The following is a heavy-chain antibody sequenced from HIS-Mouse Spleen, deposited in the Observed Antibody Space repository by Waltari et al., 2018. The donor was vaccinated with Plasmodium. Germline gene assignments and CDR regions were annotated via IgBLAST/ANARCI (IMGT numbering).Heavy chain of an antibody. Sequence: EVQLVESGVGLVKPGGSLRLSCAASGFTFSSYSMNWVRQAPGKGLEWVSSISSSSSYIYYADSVKGRFTISRDNAKNSLYLQMNSLRAEDTAVYYCARDRSAAALLGYWGQGTLVTVSS. J-gene: IGHJ4*02. CDR2: ISSSSSYI. D-gene: IGHD6-13*01. CDR3: ARDRSAAALLGY. V-gene: IGHV3-21*01. CDR1: GFTFSSYS.